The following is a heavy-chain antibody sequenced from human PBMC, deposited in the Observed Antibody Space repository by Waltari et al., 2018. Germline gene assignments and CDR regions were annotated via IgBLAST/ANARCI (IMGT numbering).Heavy chain of an antibody. CDR2: ITAGNDNT. D-gene: IGHD6-19*01. V-gene: IGHV1-3*01. J-gene: IGHJ6*02. CDR1: GYTFSNFA. CDR3: AAFTSGWSYGMDV. Sequence: QVQLVQSGAEVKKPGASVKVSCKASGYTFSNFAIHWVRQAPGQRLEWMGWITAGNDNTKYSQKFQGRLTITRDTSASTAYMELSSLTSKDTAVYYCAAFTSGWSYGMDVWGQGTTVTVSS.